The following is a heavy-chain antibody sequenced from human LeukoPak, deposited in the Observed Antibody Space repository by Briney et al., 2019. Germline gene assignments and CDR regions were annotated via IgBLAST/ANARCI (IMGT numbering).Heavy chain of an antibody. D-gene: IGHD3-10*02. CDR2: ISSSGSTI. J-gene: IGHJ6*04. CDR3: AELGITMIGGV. Sequence: GGSLRLSCAASGFTFSSYEMNCVRQAPGKGLEWVSYISSSGSTIYYADSVKGRFTISRDNAKNSLYLQMNSLRAEDTAVYYCAELGITMIGGVWGKGTTVTVSS. CDR1: GFTFSSYE. V-gene: IGHV3-48*03.